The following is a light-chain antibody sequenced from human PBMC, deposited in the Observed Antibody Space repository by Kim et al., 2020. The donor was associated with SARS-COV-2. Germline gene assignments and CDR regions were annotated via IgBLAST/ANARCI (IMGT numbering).Light chain of an antibody. CDR2: SNN. Sequence: QSVLTQPPSASGTPGQKVTISCSGSSSNIGSNTVNWYQQLPGTAPKLLIYSNNQRPSGVPDRFSGSKSGTSASLAISGLQSEDEADYYCAAWDDSLNAHCLSGAGTQLTVL. CDR1: SSNIGSNT. J-gene: IGLJ3*02. CDR3: AAWDDSLNAHCL. V-gene: IGLV1-44*01.